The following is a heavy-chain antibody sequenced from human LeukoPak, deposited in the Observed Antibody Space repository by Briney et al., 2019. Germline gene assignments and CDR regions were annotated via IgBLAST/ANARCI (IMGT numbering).Heavy chain of an antibody. V-gene: IGHV3-23*01. D-gene: IGHD6-19*01. CDR1: GFTFSSYG. J-gene: IGHJ6*03. Sequence: GGSLRLSCAASGFTFSSYGMSWVRQAPGEGLEWVSSISGSGGSTYYADSVKGRFTISRDSSKNTVYLQMNGLRAEDTAVFYCAKRSNSGRTYYYYYMHVWGKGTTVTVSS. CDR2: ISGSGGST. CDR3: AKRSNSGRTYYYYYMHV.